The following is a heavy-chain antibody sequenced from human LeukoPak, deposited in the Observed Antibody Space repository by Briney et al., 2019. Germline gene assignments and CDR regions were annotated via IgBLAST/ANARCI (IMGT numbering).Heavy chain of an antibody. D-gene: IGHD6-13*01. J-gene: IGHJ3*02. CDR2: IIPILGIA. V-gene: IGHV1-69*04. Sequence: ASVKVSCKASGGTFSSYAISWVRQAPGQGLEWMGRIIPILGIANYAQKFQGRVTVTADKSTSTAYMELSSLRSEDTAMYYCATPSRQQLVRDAFDIWGQGTMVTVSS. CDR3: ATPSRQQLVRDAFDI. CDR1: GGTFSSYA.